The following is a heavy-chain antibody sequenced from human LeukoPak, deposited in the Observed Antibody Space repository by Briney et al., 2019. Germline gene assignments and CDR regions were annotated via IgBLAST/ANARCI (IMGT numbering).Heavy chain of an antibody. CDR3: ARAGELFHDY. Sequence: GASVKVSCKASGYTFSSYAMHWVRQAPGHRLEWLGWINACNGNTKYSQKFQGRVTITRDTSASTAYMELSSLRSEDTAVYYCARAGELFHDYWGQGTLVTVSS. CDR1: GYTFSSYA. V-gene: IGHV1-3*01. D-gene: IGHD3-10*01. CDR2: INACNGNT. J-gene: IGHJ4*02.